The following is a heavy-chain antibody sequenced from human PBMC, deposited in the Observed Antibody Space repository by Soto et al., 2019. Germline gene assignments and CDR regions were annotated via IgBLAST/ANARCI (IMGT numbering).Heavy chain of an antibody. D-gene: IGHD5-12*01. J-gene: IGHJ6*02. Sequence: PSETLSLTCTFSCGSVSSGSFYWSWIRRPPGKGLEWIGYFYDSGSTNYNPSLRSRVTMSVDTSKNQFSLKLSSVTAADTAVYYCAASAPPATNYYYAMDVWGQGTTVTVSS. CDR3: AASAPPATNYYYAMDV. V-gene: IGHV4-61*01. CDR1: CGSVSSGSFY. CDR2: FYDSGST.